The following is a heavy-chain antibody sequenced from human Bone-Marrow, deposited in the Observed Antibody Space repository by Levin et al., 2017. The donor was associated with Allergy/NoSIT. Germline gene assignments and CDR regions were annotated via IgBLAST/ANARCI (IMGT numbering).Heavy chain of an antibody. D-gene: IGHD3-22*01. CDR2: IHSNGRSA. V-gene: IGHV3-74*01. J-gene: IGHJ4*02. Sequence: ASVKVSCAASGLSISSYWMHWFRQAPGEGPVWVSRIHSNGRSADYADSVKGRFTISRDNARNTLHLQMNSLRAEDTAMYYCVRDPMINGDYWGQGTLVTVSS. CDR3: VRDPMINGDY. CDR1: GLSISSYW.